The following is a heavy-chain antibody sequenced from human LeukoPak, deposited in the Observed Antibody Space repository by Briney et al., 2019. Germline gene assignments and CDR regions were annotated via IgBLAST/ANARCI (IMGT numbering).Heavy chain of an antibody. J-gene: IGHJ4*02. CDR1: GFTFSNYA. Sequence: GGSLRLSCAASGFTFSNYAMIWVRQAPGKGLEGVSSISGRGGSTYYAGSVKGRFTISRDNSKNTLSLQMDSLRSEDTAVYYCAKDFGVVVTAIPNYWGQGALVTVSS. D-gene: IGHD2-21*02. V-gene: IGHV3-23*01. CDR2: ISGRGGST. CDR3: AKDFGVVVTAIPNY.